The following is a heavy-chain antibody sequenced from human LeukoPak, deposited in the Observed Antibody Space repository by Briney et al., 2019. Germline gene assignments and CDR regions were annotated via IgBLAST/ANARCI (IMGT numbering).Heavy chain of an antibody. CDR3: ARGPYSSSWLT. V-gene: IGHV4-34*01. Sequence: SETLSLACAVYGGSFSGFYWTWIRQPPGKGLEWIGEINHSGSTNYNSSLKSRVTISVDTSKNQFSLKLSSVTAADTAVYYCARGPYSSSWLTWGQGTLVTVSS. J-gene: IGHJ5*02. CDR1: GGSFSGFY. CDR2: INHSGST. D-gene: IGHD6-13*01.